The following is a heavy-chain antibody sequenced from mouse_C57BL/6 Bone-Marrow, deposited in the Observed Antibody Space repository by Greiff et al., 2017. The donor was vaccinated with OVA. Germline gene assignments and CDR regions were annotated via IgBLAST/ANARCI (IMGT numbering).Heavy chain of an antibody. J-gene: IGHJ2*01. CDR2: IVPETGGT. CDR1: GYTFTDYE. V-gene: IGHV1-15*01. Sequence: VKLVESGAELVRPGASVTLSCKASGYTFTDYEMHWVKQTPVHGLEWIGAIVPETGGTAYNQKFKGKAILTADKSSSTACLELRSLTAEDSAVYYCTEDWSFDYWGQGTTLTVSA. CDR3: TEDWSFDY.